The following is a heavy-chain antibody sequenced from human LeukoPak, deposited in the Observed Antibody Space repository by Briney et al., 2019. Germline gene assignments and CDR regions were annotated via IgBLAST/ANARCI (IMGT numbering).Heavy chain of an antibody. J-gene: IGHJ6*03. CDR2: INHSGST. CDR3: ARVPPTLLWFGRENYYYYYYMDV. D-gene: IGHD3-10*01. V-gene: IGHV4-34*01. CDR1: GGSFSGYY. Sequence: SETLSLTCAVYGGSFSGYYWSWIRQPPGKGLEWIGEINHSGSTNYNPSLKSRVTISVDTSKNQFSLKLSSVTAADTAVYYCARVPPTLLWFGRENYYYYYYMDVWGKGTTVTISS.